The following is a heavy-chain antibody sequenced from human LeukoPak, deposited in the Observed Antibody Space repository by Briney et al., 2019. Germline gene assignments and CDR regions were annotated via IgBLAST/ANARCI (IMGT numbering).Heavy chain of an antibody. D-gene: IGHD6-6*01. CDR3: ARAPGYSSSSGGLDP. J-gene: IGHJ5*02. CDR1: GGSISSYY. V-gene: IGHV4-34*01. CDR2: INHSGST. Sequence: SETLSLTCTVSGGSISSYYWSWIRQPPGKGLEWIGEINHSGSTNYNPSLKSRVTISVDTSKNQFSLKLSSVTAADTAVYYCARAPGYSSSSGGLDPWGQGTLVTVSS.